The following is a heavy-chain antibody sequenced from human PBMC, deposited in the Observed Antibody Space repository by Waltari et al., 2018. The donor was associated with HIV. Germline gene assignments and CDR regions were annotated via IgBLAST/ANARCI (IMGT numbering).Heavy chain of an antibody. CDR2: ISSSSSTI. Sequence: EVQLVESGGGLVQPGGSLRLSCAASGFTFSSYSMNWVRQAPGKGLEWVSYISSSSSTIYYADSVKGRFTISRDNAKNSLYLQMNSLRAEDTAVYYCARDGEYSSPNRRTVNWFDPWGQGTLVTVSS. CDR1: GFTFSSYS. D-gene: IGHD6-6*01. J-gene: IGHJ5*02. V-gene: IGHV3-48*04. CDR3: ARDGEYSSPNRRTVNWFDP.